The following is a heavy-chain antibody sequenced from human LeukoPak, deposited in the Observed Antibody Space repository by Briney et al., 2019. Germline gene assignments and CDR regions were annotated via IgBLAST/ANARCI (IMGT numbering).Heavy chain of an antibody. CDR2: ISYDGRNK. J-gene: IGHJ5*02. CDR1: GFTFSSYG. CDR3: ARAEVVPYNWFDP. Sequence: GGSLRLSCSASGFTFSSYGMNWVRQAPGKGLEWVTIISYDGRNKYYVDSVKGRFTISRDSSKNTLYLQMNSLRAEDTAVYYCARAEVVPYNWFDPWGQGTLVTVSS. D-gene: IGHD2-2*01. V-gene: IGHV3-30*03.